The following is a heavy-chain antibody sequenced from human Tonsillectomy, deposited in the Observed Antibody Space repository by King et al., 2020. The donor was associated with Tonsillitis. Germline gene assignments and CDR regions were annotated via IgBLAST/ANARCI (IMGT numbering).Heavy chain of an antibody. D-gene: IGHD4-17*01. CDR1: GFTFDDYA. CDR3: AKSERDYGDYYYVDY. Sequence: VQLVESGGGLVQPGRSLRLSCAASGFTFDDYAMHWVRQAPGKGLEWVSGISWNSGSIGYADSVKGRFTISRDNAKNSLYLQMNSLRAEDTALYYCAKSERDYGDYYYVDYWGQGTLVTVSS. V-gene: IGHV3-9*01. CDR2: ISWNSGSI. J-gene: IGHJ4*02.